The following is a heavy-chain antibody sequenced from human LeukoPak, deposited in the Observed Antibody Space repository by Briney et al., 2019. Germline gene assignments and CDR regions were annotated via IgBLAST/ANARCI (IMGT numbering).Heavy chain of an antibody. CDR3: AKGSSLSRPYYFDH. CDR2: ITNSGGDT. Sequence: GGSLRLSCAASGFTFNSYAMSWVRQAPGKGLEWVSAITNSGGDTFHADSVKGRFTISRDNSKNTLYLQMNSLRAEDTAIYYCAKGSSLSRPYYFDHWAPGTLVTVSS. J-gene: IGHJ4*02. D-gene: IGHD6-19*01. V-gene: IGHV3-23*01. CDR1: GFTFNSYA.